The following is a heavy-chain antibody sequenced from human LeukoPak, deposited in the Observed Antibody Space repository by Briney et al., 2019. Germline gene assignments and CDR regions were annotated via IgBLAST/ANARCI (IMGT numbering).Heavy chain of an antibody. Sequence: ASVKVSCKASGYSFTSYAMNWVRQAPGQGLEWMGWINTDTRNPTYAQGFTGRFVFSLDTSVSTAYLQISSLKAEDTAVYYCASSEGVYCSSTSCYPFDPWGQGTLVTVSS. J-gene: IGHJ5*02. CDR3: ASSEGVYCSSTSCYPFDP. CDR2: INTDTRNP. V-gene: IGHV7-4-1*02. CDR1: GYSFTSYA. D-gene: IGHD2-2*01.